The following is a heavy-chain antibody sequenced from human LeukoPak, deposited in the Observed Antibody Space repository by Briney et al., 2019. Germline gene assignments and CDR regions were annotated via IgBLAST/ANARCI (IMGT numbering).Heavy chain of an antibody. V-gene: IGHV1-18*01. CDR1: GYTFTSYG. J-gene: IGHJ6*02. CDR3: ARDREYDSSGYYYGEDYYYYGMDV. Sequence: ASVTVSCKASGYTFTSYGISWVRQAPGQGLEWMGWISAYNGNTNYAQKLQGRVTMTTDTSTSTAYMELRSLRSDDTAVYYCARDREYDSSGYYYGEDYYYYGMDVWGQGTTVTVSS. D-gene: IGHD3-22*01. CDR2: ISAYNGNT.